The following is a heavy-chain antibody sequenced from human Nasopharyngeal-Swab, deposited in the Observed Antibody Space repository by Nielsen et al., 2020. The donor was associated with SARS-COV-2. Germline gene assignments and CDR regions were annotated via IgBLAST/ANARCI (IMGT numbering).Heavy chain of an antibody. CDR1: GGSISSSSYY. CDR3: AREHCSSTSCYENWFDP. CDR2: IYTSGST. V-gene: IGHV4-61*02. D-gene: IGHD2-2*01. Sequence: SETLSLTCTVSGGSISSSSYYWSWIRQPAGKGLEWIGRIYTSGSTNYNPSLKSRVTISVDTSKNQFSLKLSSVTAADTAVYYCAREHCSSTSCYENWFDPWGQGTLVTVSS. J-gene: IGHJ5*02.